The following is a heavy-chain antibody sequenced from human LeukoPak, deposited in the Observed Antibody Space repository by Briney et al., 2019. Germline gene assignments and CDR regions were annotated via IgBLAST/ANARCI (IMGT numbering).Heavy chain of an antibody. CDR2: INPSGGST. CDR3: ANSYYYDSSGYYHFDY. V-gene: IGHV1-46*01. CDR1: GYTFTSYY. Sequence: ASVKVSCKASGYTFTSYYMHWVRQAPGQGLEWMGIINPSGGSTSYAQKFQGRVTMTRDMSTSIDYMELSSLRAEDTAVYYCANSYYYDSSGYYHFDYWGQGTLVTVSS. D-gene: IGHD3-22*01. J-gene: IGHJ4*02.